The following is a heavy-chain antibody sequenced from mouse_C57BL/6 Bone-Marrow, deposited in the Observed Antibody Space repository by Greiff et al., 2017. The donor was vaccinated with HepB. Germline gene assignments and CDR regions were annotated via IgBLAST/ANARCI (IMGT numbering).Heavy chain of an antibody. CDR3: ARMSGDHYCAMDY. J-gene: IGHJ4*01. D-gene: IGHD2-13*01. Sequence: QVQLQQPGTELVKPGASVKLSCKASGYTFTSYWMHWVKQRPGQGLEWIGNINPSNGGTNYNEKFKSKATLTVDKSSSTAYMQLSSLTSEDSAVYCGARMSGDHYCAMDYWGQGTSFTVSS. CDR2: INPSNGGT. CDR1: GYTFTSYW. V-gene: IGHV1-53*01.